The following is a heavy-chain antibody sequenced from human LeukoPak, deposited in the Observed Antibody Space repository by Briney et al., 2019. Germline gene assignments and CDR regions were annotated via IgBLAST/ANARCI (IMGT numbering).Heavy chain of an antibody. CDR3: ARDPPRLTYYYDSSGTPRAFDI. J-gene: IGHJ3*02. CDR1: GFTFSSHG. Sequence: GGSLRLSCAASGFTFSSHGMHWVRQAPGKGLEWVAFIGYDGNNKYYPDSVKGRFTISRDISKNTLYLQMNSLRAEDTAVYYCARDPPRLTYYYDSSGTPRAFDIWGQGTMVTASS. V-gene: IGHV3-30*02. D-gene: IGHD3-22*01. CDR2: IGYDGNNK.